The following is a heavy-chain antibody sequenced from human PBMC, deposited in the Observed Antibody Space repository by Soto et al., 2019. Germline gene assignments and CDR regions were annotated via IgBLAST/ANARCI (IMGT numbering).Heavy chain of an antibody. CDR2: INAGNGNT. D-gene: IGHD3-10*01. CDR1: GYTFTSYA. J-gene: IGHJ4*02. V-gene: IGHV1-3*01. CDR3: ARDRRMVRGAFSYYFDY. Sequence: GASVKVSCKVSGYTFTSYAMHWVRQAPGQRLEWMGWINAGNGNTKYSQKFQGRVTITRDTSASTAYMELSSLRSEDTAVYYCARDRRMVRGAFSYYFDYWGQGTLVTVS.